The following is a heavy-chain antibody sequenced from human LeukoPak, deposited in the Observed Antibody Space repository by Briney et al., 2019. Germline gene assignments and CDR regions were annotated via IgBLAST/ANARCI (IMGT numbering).Heavy chain of an antibody. CDR2: ISGSGGST. Sequence: PGGSLRLSCAASGFTFSSYAMSWVRQAPGKGLEWVSAISGSGGSTYYADSVKGRFTISRDNSKNTVHLQINSLRAEDTALYYCAKDLGQRWLQSDAFDFWGQGTMVTVSS. CDR3: AKDLGQRWLQSDAFDF. D-gene: IGHD5-12*01. J-gene: IGHJ3*01. CDR1: GFTFSSYA. V-gene: IGHV3-23*01.